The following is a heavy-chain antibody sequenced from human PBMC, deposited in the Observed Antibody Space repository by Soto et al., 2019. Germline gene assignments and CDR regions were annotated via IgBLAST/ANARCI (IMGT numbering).Heavy chain of an antibody. CDR1: GGSISSSNR. Sequence: PSETLSLTCAVSGGSISSSNRWRWVRQPPGEGLEWIGEIYHSGSTNYNTSPKSRGTVSVETSKNQFSLKLSSVTAGDTAVYYCARDSRRGNAGRGVYYYYGMDVWGQGTTVTVSS. CDR2: IYHSGST. V-gene: IGHV4-4*02. CDR3: ARDSRRGNAGRGVYYYYGMDV. D-gene: IGHD3-10*01. J-gene: IGHJ6*02.